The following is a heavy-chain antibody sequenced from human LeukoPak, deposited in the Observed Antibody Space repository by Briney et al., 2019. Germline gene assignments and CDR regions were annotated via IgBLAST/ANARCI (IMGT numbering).Heavy chain of an antibody. D-gene: IGHD4-23*01. CDR3: VRGPGNGAGALEI. V-gene: IGHV3-7*01. Sequence: GGCLRLSCAASAFTFSSYWMSWVRQAPGKGLEWVANIKQDGGEKYYVDSVKGRFTISRDNAKNSLYLQMNSLRAEETAVSFSVRGPGNGAGALEICGDGEMVTVSS. CDR1: AFTFSSYW. CDR2: IKQDGGEK. J-gene: IGHJ3*02.